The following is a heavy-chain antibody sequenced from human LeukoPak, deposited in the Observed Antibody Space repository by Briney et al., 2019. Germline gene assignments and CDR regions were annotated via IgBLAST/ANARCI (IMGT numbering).Heavy chain of an antibody. CDR3: AKDKPEWYNWKNWFDP. CDR1: GFTFSSYG. CDR2: IRYDGSNK. D-gene: IGHD1-20*01. V-gene: IGHV3-30*02. J-gene: IGHJ5*02. Sequence: GGSLRLSCAASGFTFSSYGMHWVRQAPGKGLEWEAFIRYDGSNKYYADSVKGRFTISRDNSKNTLYLQMNSLRAEDTAVYYCAKDKPEWYNWKNWFDPWGQGTLVTVSS.